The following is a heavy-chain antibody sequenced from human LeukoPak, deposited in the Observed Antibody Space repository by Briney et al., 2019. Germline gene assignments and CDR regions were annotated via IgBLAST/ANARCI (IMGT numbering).Heavy chain of an antibody. CDR2: VYYTGST. J-gene: IGHJ4*02. CDR1: GDSISGYY. V-gene: IGHV4-59*01. CDR3: ARAGPRRDGYKVDY. D-gene: IGHD5-24*01. Sequence: PSESLSLTCTVSGDSISGYYWSWIRQPPGRGLEYIGNVYYTGSTTYNPSLKSRLTISVDTSNNQFSLTLSSVTAADSAVYYCARAGPRRDGYKVDYWGQGTLVTVSS.